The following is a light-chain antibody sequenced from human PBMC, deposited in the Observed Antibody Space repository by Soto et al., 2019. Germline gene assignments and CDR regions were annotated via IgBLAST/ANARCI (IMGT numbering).Light chain of an antibody. CDR2: GAS. V-gene: IGKV3-20*01. CDR1: QSISNNY. Sequence: GWTHSAGTVSLSTGERATLSCRASQSISNNYLAWYQQKPGQAPRLLIYGASNRATGIPDRFSGSGSATDFTLTISRLEAEDLAVYYCQQYGSSGTFGQGTKVDIK. J-gene: IGKJ1*01. CDR3: QQYGSSGT.